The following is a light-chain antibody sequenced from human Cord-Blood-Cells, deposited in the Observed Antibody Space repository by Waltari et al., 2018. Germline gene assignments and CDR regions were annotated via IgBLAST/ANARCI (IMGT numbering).Light chain of an antibody. V-gene: IGKV1-33*01. CDR3: QQYDNLQLT. CDR2: DAS. CDR1: QDISNY. Sequence: DIQMTQSPSSLSASVGDRVTITCQASQDISNYLNWYQQTPGKATKLLIYDASNLETGVPSRFSGSGSGTDFTFTISSLQPEDIATYYCQQYDNLQLTFGGGTKVEIK. J-gene: IGKJ4*01.